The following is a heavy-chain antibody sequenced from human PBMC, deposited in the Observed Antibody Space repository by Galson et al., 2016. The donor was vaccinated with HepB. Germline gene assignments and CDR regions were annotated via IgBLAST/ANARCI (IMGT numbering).Heavy chain of an antibody. V-gene: IGHV2-70*01. CDR2: IDWDEDK. J-gene: IGHJ6*02. CDR1: GFSLSTSGMC. CDR3: ARMKNYYYGMDV. Sequence: TLTLTCTFSGFSLSTSGMCVSWIRQPPGKALEWLALIDWDEDKYYSTSLKTRLTISKDTSKNQVVLTLTNMDPVDTATYYCARMKNYYYGMDVWGQGTTVTVSS.